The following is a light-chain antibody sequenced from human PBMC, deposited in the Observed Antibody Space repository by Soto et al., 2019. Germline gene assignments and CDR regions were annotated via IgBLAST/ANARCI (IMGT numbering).Light chain of an antibody. CDR1: QGISSY. J-gene: IGKJ5*01. Sequence: IQLTQSPSSLSASVGDRVTITCRASQGISSYLAWYQEKPGKAPKLLIYAASTLQSGVPSRFSGSGSGTDFTLTISGLQPEDLATYYCQQYENLPTFGQGTRLEIK. CDR2: AAS. CDR3: QQYENLPT. V-gene: IGKV1-9*01.